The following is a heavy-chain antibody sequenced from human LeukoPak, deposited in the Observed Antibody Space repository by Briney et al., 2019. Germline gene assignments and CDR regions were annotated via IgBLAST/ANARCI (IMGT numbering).Heavy chain of an antibody. CDR2: IKQDGSEK. D-gene: IGHD7-27*01. CDR1: GFTFSSYW. CDR3: AKDVTRLTGDPRAYFDY. V-gene: IGHV3-7*01. J-gene: IGHJ4*02. Sequence: GGSLRLSCAASGFTFSSYWMSWVRQAPGKGLEWVANIKQDGSEKYYVDSVKGRFTISRDNAKNSLYLQMNSLRAEDTAVYYCAKDVTRLTGDPRAYFDYWGQGTLVTVSS.